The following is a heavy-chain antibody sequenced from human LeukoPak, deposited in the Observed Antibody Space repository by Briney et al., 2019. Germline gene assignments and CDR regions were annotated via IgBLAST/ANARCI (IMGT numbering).Heavy chain of an antibody. J-gene: IGHJ4*02. CDR3: ARERYCSGGSCYSFDY. D-gene: IGHD2-15*01. CDR2: IIPILGIA. Sequence: SVKVSCKASGGTFSSYAISWVRQAPGQGLEWMGRIIPILGIANYAQKFQGRVTITADKSTSTAYMELSSLRSEDTAVYYCARERYCSGGSCYSFDYWGQGTLVTVSS. V-gene: IGHV1-69*04. CDR1: GGTFSSYA.